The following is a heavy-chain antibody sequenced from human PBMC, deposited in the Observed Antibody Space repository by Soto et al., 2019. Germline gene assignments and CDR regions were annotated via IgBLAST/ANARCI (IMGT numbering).Heavy chain of an antibody. V-gene: IGHV4-61*01. D-gene: IGHD6-13*01. CDR2: TYYCGTT. CDR1: GASISVHSYY. CDR3: ARDLAAVPRAFDY. J-gene: IGHJ4*02. Sequence: SETLSLTCTVSGASISVHSYYWTWIRQPPGKGPEWIGCTYYCGTTYFNPSLKGRATISVDTSKNQFSLKLRSVTAADTAVYYCARDLAAVPRAFDYWGRGTLVTVSS.